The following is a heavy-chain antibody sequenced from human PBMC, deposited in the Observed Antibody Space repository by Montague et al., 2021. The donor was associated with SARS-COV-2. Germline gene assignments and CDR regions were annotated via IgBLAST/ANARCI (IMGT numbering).Heavy chain of an antibody. D-gene: IGHD4-23*01. J-gene: IGHJ4*02. V-gene: IGHV3-23*01. CDR1: GFNFNIYA. CDR3: AKTRSTGLGWRFFDS. Sequence: SLSLSSSASGFNFNIYAMSWVRQAPGKGLEWTADISGSGGTADYGDAVKGRFTISRDNSKNTLFLQMDSLRAEDTAVYYCAKTRSTGLGWRFFDSWGQGTRVTVSS. CDR2: ISGSGGTA.